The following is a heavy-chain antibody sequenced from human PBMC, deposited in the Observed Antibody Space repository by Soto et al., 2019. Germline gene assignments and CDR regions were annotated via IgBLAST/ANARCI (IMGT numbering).Heavy chain of an antibody. J-gene: IGHJ4*02. CDR3: TTDDPINKN. V-gene: IGHV3-15*01. CDR1: GFTFRNAW. Sequence: EVQLVESGGDLVKPGGSLRLSCAASGFTFRNAWMSWVRQAPGKGLEWAGRIKSKTDGETTDYAAPVKGRFAISRDDSKNMLYLQMNSLKTEDTAVYYCTTDDPINKNWGQGTLVTVSS. CDR2: IKSKTDGETT.